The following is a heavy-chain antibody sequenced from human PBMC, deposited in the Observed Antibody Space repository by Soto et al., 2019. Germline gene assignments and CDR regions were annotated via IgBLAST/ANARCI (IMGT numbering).Heavy chain of an antibody. J-gene: IGHJ3*02. V-gene: IGHV4-61*01. CDR1: GGSVSSGSYY. CDR2: IYYSGST. Sequence: QVQLQESGPGLVKPSETLSLTCTVSGGSVSSGSYYWSWIRQPPGKGLEWIGYIYYSGSTNYNPSLKRRITITVNASKNQFARNLCSVSAADTAVYYCAREVLYYDSSGMAFDIWGQGTMATVSS. CDR3: AREVLYYDSSGMAFDI. D-gene: IGHD3-22*01.